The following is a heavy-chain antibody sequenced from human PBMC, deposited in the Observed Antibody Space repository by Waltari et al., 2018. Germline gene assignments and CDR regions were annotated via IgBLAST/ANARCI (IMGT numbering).Heavy chain of an antibody. CDR2: ITYKWAT. J-gene: IGHJ3*01. CDR1: GGSITSNRHY. CDR3: ATYIGASIGTAAFDV. Sequence: QLQLQESGPGLGKPSETLSPTCLAPGGSITSNRHYWAWIRQPPGQGLAWIGTITYKWATSSSPSLKSRVTVSRDTSKNHLSLKLGSVTAADTAVYYCATYIGASIGTAAFDVWGQGTMVTVSS. V-gene: IGHV4-39*02. D-gene: IGHD5-12*01.